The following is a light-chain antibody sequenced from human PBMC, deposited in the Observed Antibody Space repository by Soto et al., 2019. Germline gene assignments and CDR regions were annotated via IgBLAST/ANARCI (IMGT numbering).Light chain of an antibody. Sequence: EIVLTQPPATLSSSPGERATLSCRASQSVSSYLAWYQQKPGQAPSLLIYGASNRATGIPDRFSGSGSGTDFTLTISRLEPEDFAVYYCQQYGSSGTFGQGTKVDIK. CDR2: GAS. CDR1: QSVSSY. V-gene: IGKV3-20*01. CDR3: QQYGSSGT. J-gene: IGKJ1*01.